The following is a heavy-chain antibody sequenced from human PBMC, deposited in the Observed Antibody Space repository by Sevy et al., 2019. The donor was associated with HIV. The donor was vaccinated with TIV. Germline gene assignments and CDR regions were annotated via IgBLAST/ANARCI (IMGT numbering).Heavy chain of an antibody. CDR1: GLSFSNAW. CDR3: AIDHRRDGMIVVPFEK. V-gene: IGHV3-15*01. D-gene: IGHD3-22*01. J-gene: IGHJ4*02. CDR2: IRSETGGGTT. Sequence: GGSLRLSCAASGLSFSNAWMAWVRQAPGKGLEWVGRIRSETGGGTTDFAAFAKGKFTISRDDPKNTQYLQMNSLKTEHTAAYYCAIDHRRDGMIVVPFEKWGLGTLVTLSS.